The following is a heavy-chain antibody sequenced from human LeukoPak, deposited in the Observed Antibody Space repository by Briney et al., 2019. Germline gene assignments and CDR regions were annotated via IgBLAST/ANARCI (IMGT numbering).Heavy chain of an antibody. V-gene: IGHV6-1*01. D-gene: IGHD1-1*01. Sequence: SQTLSLTCAISGDSVSSNSAAWNWIRQSPSRGLEWLGRTYYRSKWSTYYAVFVKSRISINRDTSKNQISLQLNSVTPEDTAVYYCARSTGPIDYWGQGTLVTVSS. CDR2: TYYRSKWST. J-gene: IGHJ4*02. CDR3: ARSTGPIDY. CDR1: GDSVSSNSAA.